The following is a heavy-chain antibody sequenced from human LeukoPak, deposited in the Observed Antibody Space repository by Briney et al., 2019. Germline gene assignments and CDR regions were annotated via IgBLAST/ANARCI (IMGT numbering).Heavy chain of an antibody. CDR2: LFDSVNT. CDR3: ATIKRGSIFGYFDF. D-gene: IGHD5-18*01. V-gene: IGHV4-59*11. Sequence: SETLSLTCTVSGGSISSHYWSWIRQPPGKGLGWIAYLFDSVNTKDNPSLQSRLTLSADTSKNQFSLRLSSVTAADTAVYYCATIKRGSIFGYFDFWGQGIKVTVSS. CDR1: GGSISSHY. J-gene: IGHJ4*02.